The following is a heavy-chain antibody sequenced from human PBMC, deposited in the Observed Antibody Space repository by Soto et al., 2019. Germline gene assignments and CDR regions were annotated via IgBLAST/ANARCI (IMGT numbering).Heavy chain of an antibody. V-gene: IGHV4-30-2*01. CDR1: GGSVSSGGYS. D-gene: IGHD3-22*01. CDR3: ARAYDSSGSNWFDP. CDR2: IYHSGST. Sequence: LWLTCAVSGGSVSSGGYSWSWIRQPPGKGLEWIGYIYHSGSTYYNPSLKSRVTISVDRSKNQFSLKLSSVTAADTAVYYCARAYDSSGSNWFDPWGQRTLVTVSS. J-gene: IGHJ5*02.